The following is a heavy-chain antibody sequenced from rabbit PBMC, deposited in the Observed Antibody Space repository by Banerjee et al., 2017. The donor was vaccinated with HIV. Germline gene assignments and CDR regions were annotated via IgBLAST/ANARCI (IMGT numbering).Heavy chain of an antibody. J-gene: IGHJ6*01. CDR2: IYAGSRGST. D-gene: IGHD6-1*01. Sequence: ELVESGGGLVKPGGTLTLTCKASGIDFSSNVMCWVRQAPGKGLELIGCIYAGSRGSTDYASWVNGRFTISKTSSTTVTLQMTSLTDADTATYFCGRDRGVGYDLNLWGPGTLVTVS. CDR3: GRDRGVGYDLNL. V-gene: IGHV1S45*01. CDR1: GIDFSSNV.